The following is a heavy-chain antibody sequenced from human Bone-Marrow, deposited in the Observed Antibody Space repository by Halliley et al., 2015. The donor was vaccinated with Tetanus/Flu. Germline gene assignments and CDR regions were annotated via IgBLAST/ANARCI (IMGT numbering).Heavy chain of an antibody. CDR2: IFYSGIT. J-gene: IGHJ3*02. D-gene: IGHD3-22*01. CDR3: ARNLQGSGYYYREDAFDI. CDR1: GGSVSNDY. Sequence: TLSLTCTVSGGSVSNDYWSWIRQSPGRGLEWIGDIFYSGITNYNPSLKSRVTMSVDTSDNVFTLNLTSVTAADTAVYYCARNLQGSGYYYREDAFDIWGQGTVVTVSS. V-gene: IGHV4-59*02.